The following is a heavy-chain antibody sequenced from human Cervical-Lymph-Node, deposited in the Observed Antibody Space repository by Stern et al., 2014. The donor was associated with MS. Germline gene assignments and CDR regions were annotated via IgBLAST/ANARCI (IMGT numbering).Heavy chain of an antibody. Sequence: VQLLQSGAEVKKPGASVKVSCKASGYTFTDYYLHWVRQPPRPGLELMGGINPVRGGTNSAQKFQGRVTMTRDTAISTAYMELSRLTSDDTAVYYCARTKTVTTYYGMDVWGQGTTVTVSS. CDR1: GYTFTDYY. D-gene: IGHD4-17*01. CDR3: ARTKTVTTYYGMDV. CDR2: INPVRGGT. J-gene: IGHJ6*02. V-gene: IGHV1-2*02.